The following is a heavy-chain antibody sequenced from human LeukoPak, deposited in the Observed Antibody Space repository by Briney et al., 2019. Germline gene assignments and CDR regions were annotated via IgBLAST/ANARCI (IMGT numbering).Heavy chain of an antibody. D-gene: IGHD3-10*01. Sequence: GSLRLSCTASGFTFSTCGMTWVRQAPGKGLEWVSSISGNDDGTYYADSVKGRFTISRDNSKNTLYLQMNSLRAEDTAIYYCAKRGPIYSASPGNYFDYWDQGTLVTVSS. CDR2: ISGNDDGT. J-gene: IGHJ4*02. CDR1: GFTFSTCG. CDR3: AKRGPIYSASPGNYFDY. V-gene: IGHV3-23*01.